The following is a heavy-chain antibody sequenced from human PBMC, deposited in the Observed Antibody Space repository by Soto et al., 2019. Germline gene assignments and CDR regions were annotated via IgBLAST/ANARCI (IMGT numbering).Heavy chain of an antibody. D-gene: IGHD1-26*01. CDR3: ARPDEGAYGSNHHYYYALDV. J-gene: IGHJ6*02. Sequence: QVQLVQSGAEVKKPGASVKVSCKASGYTFTSYGINWVRQAPGRGLEWMGWINPGNGNTKYSQQFQGRVIIDRDTSASTAYMELSSLRSEDTAVYYCARPDEGAYGSNHHYYYALDVWGQGTTVTVSS. CDR2: INPGNGNT. V-gene: IGHV1-3*01. CDR1: GYTFTSYG.